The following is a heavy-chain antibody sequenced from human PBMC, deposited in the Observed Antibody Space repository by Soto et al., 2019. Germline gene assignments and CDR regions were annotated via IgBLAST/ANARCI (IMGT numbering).Heavy chain of an antibody. D-gene: IGHD4-17*01. Sequence: SETLSLTCTVSGGSIRSYYWSWIRQPPGKGLEWIGYIYYSGSTNYNPSLESRVTIPVDTSKNQFSLKLSSVTAADTAVYYCARRYGDAFDYWGQGTLVTVSS. CDR3: ARRYGDAFDY. J-gene: IGHJ4*02. V-gene: IGHV4-59*08. CDR1: GGSIRSYY. CDR2: IYYSGST.